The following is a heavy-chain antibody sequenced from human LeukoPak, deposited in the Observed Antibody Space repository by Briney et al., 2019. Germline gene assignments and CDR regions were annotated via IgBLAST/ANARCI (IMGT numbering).Heavy chain of an antibody. CDR1: GGALSSYY. D-gene: IGHD3-10*01. J-gene: IGHJ2*01. Sequence: SETLSLTCTVSGGALSSYYRSWIRQPPGKGLEWIGRIYTSGSTHYNPSLKSRVTMSVDTSKNQFSLKLSSVTAADTAVYYCARGVGYYYGSGSYSVRSARYWYFDLWGRGTLVTVSS. CDR2: IYTSGST. CDR3: ARGVGYYYGSGSYSVRSARYWYFDL. V-gene: IGHV4-4*07.